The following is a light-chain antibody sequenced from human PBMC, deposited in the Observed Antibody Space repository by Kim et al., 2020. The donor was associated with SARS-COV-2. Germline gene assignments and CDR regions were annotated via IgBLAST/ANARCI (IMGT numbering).Light chain of an antibody. CDR1: NIGSKS. V-gene: IGLV3-21*04. CDR2: YDS. Sequence: SYELTQPPSVSVAPGKTASITCGGNNIGSKSVHWYQQKPGQAPVLVIYYDSDRPSGIPERFSGSNSGNMATLTISRVEAGDEADYNCQVWDSSSDHPVFG. J-gene: IGLJ2*01. CDR3: QVWDSSSDHPV.